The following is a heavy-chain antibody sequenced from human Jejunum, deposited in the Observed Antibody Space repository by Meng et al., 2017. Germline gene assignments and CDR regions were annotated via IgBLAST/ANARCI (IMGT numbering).Heavy chain of an antibody. V-gene: IGHV4-4*02. CDR3: ARGVGDIRVGFDY. J-gene: IGHJ4*02. CDR1: GDSISSTNW. Sequence: QVHLQEPGPGLVKPSGTLSLTCEVSGDSISSTNWLDWLRQPPGKGLEWIGEIYHSGRTNFNPSLESRVTISVDESKNQFSLTLNSVTAADTAVYYCARGVGDIRVGFDYWGQGILVTVSS. CDR2: IYHSGRT. D-gene: IGHD5-12*01.